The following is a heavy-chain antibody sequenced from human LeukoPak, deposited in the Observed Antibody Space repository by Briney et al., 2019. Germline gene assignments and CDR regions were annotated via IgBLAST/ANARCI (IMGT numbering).Heavy chain of an antibody. CDR2: ISDGGGST. CDR3: VKDRSPYISGWYPRFDY. CDR1: GFTLRRYA. V-gene: IGHV3-23*01. J-gene: IGHJ4*02. Sequence: PGGSLRLSSVASGFTLRRYAMSCVRQAPQTGLEWVSLISDGGGSTSYAEPLKGRFTISRENSKNKLYLQMNSLRAEDTAKYYCVKDRSPYISGWYPRFDYWGQGILVTVSS. D-gene: IGHD6-19*01.